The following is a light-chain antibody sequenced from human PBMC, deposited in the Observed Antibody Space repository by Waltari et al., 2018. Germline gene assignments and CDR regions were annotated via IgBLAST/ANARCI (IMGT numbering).Light chain of an antibody. CDR1: QSVSNNY. V-gene: IGKV3-20*01. J-gene: IGKJ1*01. CDR3: QQYGSSPPT. Sequence: EIVLTQSPGTLSLSTGARVTLSCRASQSVSNNYLAWYQQKPGQAPRFLIYSASSRATGIPDRFGGSGSGTDFTLTISRLEPEDFAVYYCQQYGSSPPTFGQGTKVEIK. CDR2: SAS.